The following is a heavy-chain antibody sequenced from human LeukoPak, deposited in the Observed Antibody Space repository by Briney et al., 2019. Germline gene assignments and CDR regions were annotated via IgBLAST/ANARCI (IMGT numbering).Heavy chain of an antibody. V-gene: IGHV3-21*06. CDR1: GFTFSSYS. D-gene: IGHD3-3*01. CDR3: ARDQARYDFWSGYYFDY. J-gene: IGHJ4*02. CDR2: ISSSSSYI. Sequence: PGGSLRLSCAASGFTFSSYSMNWVRQAPGKGLEWVSSISSSSSYIYYAVSVKGRFTISRDNAKNSLYLQMNSLRAEDTAVYYCARDQARYDFWSGYYFDYWGQGTLVTVSS.